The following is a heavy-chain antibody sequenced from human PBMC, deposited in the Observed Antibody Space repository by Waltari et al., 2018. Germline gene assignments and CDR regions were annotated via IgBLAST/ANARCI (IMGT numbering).Heavy chain of an antibody. CDR3: ARGGTNYSSSSGFDYYYYMDV. CDR1: GGSISSYY. J-gene: IGHJ6*03. V-gene: IGHV4-4*07. CDR2: IYTSGNT. D-gene: IGHD6-6*01. Sequence: QVQLQESGPGLVKPSETLSLTCTVSGGSISSYYWSWIRQPAGKGLEWIGRIYTSGNTNYNPSLKSRVTMSVDTSKNQFSLKLSSVTAADTAVYYCARGGTNYSSSSGFDYYYYMDVWGKGTTVTVSS.